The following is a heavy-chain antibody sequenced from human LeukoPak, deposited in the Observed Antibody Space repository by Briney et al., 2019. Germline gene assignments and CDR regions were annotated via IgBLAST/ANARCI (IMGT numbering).Heavy chain of an antibody. CDR1: GGTFSSYA. Sequence: ASVKVSCKASGGTFSSYAISWVRQAPGQGLEWMGGIILIFGTANYAQKFQGRVTITADESTSTAYMELSSLRSEDTAVYYCARAFRYSSSCCLYNDYWGQGTLVTVSS. J-gene: IGHJ4*02. CDR3: ARAFRYSSSCCLYNDY. V-gene: IGHV1-69*13. CDR2: IILIFGTA. D-gene: IGHD6-13*01.